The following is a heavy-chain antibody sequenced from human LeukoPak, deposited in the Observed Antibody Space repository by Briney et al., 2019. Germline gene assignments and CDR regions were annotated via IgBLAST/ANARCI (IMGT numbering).Heavy chain of an antibody. D-gene: IGHD1-26*01. CDR2: IGGSGGDT. CDR1: GFTFTSYS. J-gene: IGHJ4*02. V-gene: IGHV3-23*01. CDR3: AREAGGSYSDY. Sequence: PGGSLRLSCAASGFTFTSYSLSWVRQAPGKGLEWVPGIGGSGGDTYYADSVKGRFTISRDNSKNTLYLQMNSLRAEDTAVYYCAREAGGSYSDYWGQGTLVTVSS.